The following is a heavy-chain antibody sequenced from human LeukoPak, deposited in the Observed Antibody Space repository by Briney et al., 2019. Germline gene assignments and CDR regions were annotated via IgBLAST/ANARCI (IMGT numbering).Heavy chain of an antibody. CDR3: AKGPWLAYPYYFDY. Sequence: GGSLRLSCAASGFTFISYGMSWVRQAPGKGREWVSAISGSGGSTYCADSVKGRFTISRDNSKNTLYLQMNSLRAEDTAVYYCAKGPWLAYPYYFDYWGQGTLVTVSS. V-gene: IGHV3-23*01. CDR2: ISGSGGST. CDR1: GFTFISYG. D-gene: IGHD6-19*01. J-gene: IGHJ4*02.